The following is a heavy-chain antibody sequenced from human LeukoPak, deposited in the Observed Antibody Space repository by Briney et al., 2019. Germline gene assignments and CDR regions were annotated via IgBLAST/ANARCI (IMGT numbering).Heavy chain of an antibody. CDR3: AHRRGGFETRILDY. CDR1: GFSLSTRGVG. J-gene: IGHJ4*02. V-gene: IGHV2-5*02. CDR2: IYWDDEK. Sequence: ESGPTLVNPAETLTLTCTFSGFSLSTRGVGVGWIRQPPGKALEWLALIYWDDEKRYSPSLKSRLTITKDTSKNQVVLTMTNMDPVDTATYHCAHRRGGFETRILDYWGQGTLVTVSS. D-gene: IGHD3-16*01.